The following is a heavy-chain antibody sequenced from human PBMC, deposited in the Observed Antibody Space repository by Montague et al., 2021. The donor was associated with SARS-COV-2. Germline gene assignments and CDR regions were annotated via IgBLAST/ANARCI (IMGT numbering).Heavy chain of an antibody. J-gene: IGHJ5*02. Sequence: PALVKPTQTLTLTCTFSGFSLSTSGMCVGWIRQPPGKALEWLARTDWDDDKYYSTSLKTRLTISKDTSKNQVVLTMTNMDPVDTATYYCARILVAAAGSPFDPWGQGTLVTISS. CDR1: GFSLSTSGMC. D-gene: IGHD6-13*01. CDR2: TDWDDDK. V-gene: IGHV2-70*11. CDR3: ARILVAAAGSPFDP.